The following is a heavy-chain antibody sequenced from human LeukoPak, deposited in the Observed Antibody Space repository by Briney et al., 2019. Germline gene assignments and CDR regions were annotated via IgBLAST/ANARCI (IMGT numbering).Heavy chain of an antibody. CDR2: IDPGDSHA. V-gene: IGHV5-51*07. Sequence: GESLKISCKGSGYNFSNYGIGWVHQMPGKGLERMGLIDPGDSHAIYSPSFQGQVTISADKSISAAYLQWSSLKASDTAMYYCARHGVGAGLAAAYIWGQGTLLTVSS. CDR3: ARHGVGAGLAAAYI. D-gene: IGHD6-13*01. CDR1: GYNFSNYG. J-gene: IGHJ4*02.